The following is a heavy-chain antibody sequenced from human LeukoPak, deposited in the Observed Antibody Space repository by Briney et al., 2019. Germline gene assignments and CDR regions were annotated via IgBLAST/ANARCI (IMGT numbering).Heavy chain of an antibody. Sequence: GRSLRLSCAASGFTFDDYAMHWVRQAPGKGLEWVSGISWNSGSIGYADSVKGRSTISRGNAKNSLYLQMNSLRAEDTALYYCAKDIRYDSSGALFDYWGQGTLVTVSS. V-gene: IGHV3-9*01. D-gene: IGHD3-22*01. CDR1: GFTFDDYA. J-gene: IGHJ4*02. CDR3: AKDIRYDSSGALFDY. CDR2: ISWNSGSI.